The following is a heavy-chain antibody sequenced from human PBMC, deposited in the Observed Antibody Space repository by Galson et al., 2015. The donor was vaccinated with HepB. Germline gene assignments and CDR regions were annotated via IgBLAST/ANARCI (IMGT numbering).Heavy chain of an antibody. D-gene: IGHD4-17*01. CDR2: IDWDDDK. CDR3: ARQNDYGDSRLVSGMDV. Sequence: PALVIPTRTLTLICTFSGFSLSTSGMCVSWIRQPPGKALEWLARIDWDDDKYYSTSLKTRLTISNDTSKTQVVLTMTNMDPVDTATYYCARQNDYGDSRLVSGMDVWGQGTTVTVSS. J-gene: IGHJ6*02. CDR1: GFSLSTSGMC. V-gene: IGHV2-70*11.